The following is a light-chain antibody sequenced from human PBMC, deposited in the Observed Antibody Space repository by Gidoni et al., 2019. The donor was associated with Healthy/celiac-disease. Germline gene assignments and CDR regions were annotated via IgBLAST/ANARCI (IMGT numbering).Light chain of an antibody. Sequence: QSALTQPASVSGSRGQAITISCTGTSSDVGGYNYVSWYQQHPGNAPKLMIYDVSNRPSGVSNRFSGSKSGNTASLTISGLQAEDEADYYCSSYTSSSTLVFGGGTKLTVL. J-gene: IGLJ3*02. CDR2: DVS. CDR3: SSYTSSSTLV. V-gene: IGLV2-14*01. CDR1: SSDVGGYNY.